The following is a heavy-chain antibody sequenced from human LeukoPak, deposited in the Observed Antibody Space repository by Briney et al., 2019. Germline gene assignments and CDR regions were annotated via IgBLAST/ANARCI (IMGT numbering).Heavy chain of an antibody. CDR3: ARVVTMVRGVYDDYFDY. Sequence: GGSLRLSCAASGFTFSSYAMSWVRQAPGKGLEWVANIKQDGSEKYYVDSVKGRFTISRDNAKNSLYLQMNSLRAEDTAVYYCARVVTMVRGVYDDYFDYWGQGTLVTVSS. CDR2: IKQDGSEK. D-gene: IGHD3-10*01. CDR1: GFTFSSYA. V-gene: IGHV3-7*01. J-gene: IGHJ4*02.